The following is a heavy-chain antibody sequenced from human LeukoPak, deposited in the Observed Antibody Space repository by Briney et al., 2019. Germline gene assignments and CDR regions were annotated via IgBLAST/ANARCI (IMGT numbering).Heavy chain of an antibody. V-gene: IGHV1-18*01. CDR1: GYTFTSYG. CDR2: ISAYNGNT. Sequence: GASVKVSCKASGYTFTSYGISWVRHAPGQGLEWMGWISAYNGNTNYAQKLQGRVTMTTDTSTSTAYMELRSLRSDDTAVYYCARCYHFWSGYYEGSVDYWGQGTLVTVSS. J-gene: IGHJ4*02. CDR3: ARCYHFWSGYYEGSVDY. D-gene: IGHD3-3*01.